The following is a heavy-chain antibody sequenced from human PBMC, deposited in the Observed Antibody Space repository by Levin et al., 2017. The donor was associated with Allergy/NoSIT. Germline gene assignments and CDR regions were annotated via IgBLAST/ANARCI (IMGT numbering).Heavy chain of an antibody. CDR2: IFWDGDD. CDR3: AHYPLTDNYPSGSYSGALNH. V-gene: IGHV2-5*02. J-gene: IGHJ4*02. CDR1: GFALSTTREA. Sequence: ESGPTLVKPTQTLTLTCTFSGFALSTTREAVVWIRQPPGKALEWLALIFWDGDDRYSPSLKTRLTIAKGPSKNQVFLTMTNLDPLYTATYFCAHYPLTDNYPSGSYSGALNHWGQGILVTVSS. D-gene: IGHD3-10*01.